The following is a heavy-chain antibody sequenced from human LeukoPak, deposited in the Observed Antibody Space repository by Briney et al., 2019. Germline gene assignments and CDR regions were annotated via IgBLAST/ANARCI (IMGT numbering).Heavy chain of an antibody. Sequence: GGSLRLSCAASGFTFSDYYMSWVRQAPGKGLEWVSYISSSSSYTNYADSVKGRFTISRDNAKNSLYLQMNSPRAEDTAVYYCARSYGDYGPSIMVPRYYYYGMDVWGQGTTVTVSS. V-gene: IGHV3-11*03. CDR2: ISSSSSYT. CDR1: GFTFSDYY. CDR3: ARSYGDYGPSIMVPRYYYYGMDV. J-gene: IGHJ6*02. D-gene: IGHD4-17*01.